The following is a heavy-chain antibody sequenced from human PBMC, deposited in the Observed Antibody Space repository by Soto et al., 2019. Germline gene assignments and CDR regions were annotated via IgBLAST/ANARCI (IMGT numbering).Heavy chain of an antibody. V-gene: IGHV3-23*01. J-gene: IGHJ3*01. Sequence: PGWSLRLSCAASVFTFITYAMSWVRQAPGKGLEWVSAISAGGGSTYYADSVNGRFTISRDSSINMLYLQMNSLRTEDTAVYYCAHPRGYGVFDAYDFWGQGAMVTVSS. CDR2: ISAGGGST. CDR3: AHPRGYGVFDAYDF. D-gene: IGHD4-17*01. CDR1: VFTFITYA.